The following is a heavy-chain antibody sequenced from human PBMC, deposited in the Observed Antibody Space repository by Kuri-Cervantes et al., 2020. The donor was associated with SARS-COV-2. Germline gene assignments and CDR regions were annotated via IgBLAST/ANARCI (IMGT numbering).Heavy chain of an antibody. CDR1: GGSFSGYY. CDR2: INHSGST. D-gene: IGHD3-3*01. Sequence: SETLSLTCAVYGGSFSGYYWSWIRQPPGKGLEWIGEINHSGSTNYNPSLKSRVTISVDTSKNQFSLKLSSVTAADTAVYYCARGSSVFLERIYIRASYFDHWGQGTLVTVSS. CDR3: ARGSSVFLERIYIRASYFDH. V-gene: IGHV4-34*01. J-gene: IGHJ4*02.